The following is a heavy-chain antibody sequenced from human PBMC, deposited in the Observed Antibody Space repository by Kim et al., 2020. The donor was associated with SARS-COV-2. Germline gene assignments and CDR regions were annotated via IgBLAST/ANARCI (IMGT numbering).Heavy chain of an antibody. Sequence: SETLSLTCAVYGGSFSGYYWSWIRQPPGKGLEWIGEINHSGSTNYNPSLKSRVTISVDTSKNQFSLKLSSVTAADTAVYYCARVDPPPLPRGRMVRGGNWYFDLWGRGTLVTVSS. J-gene: IGHJ2*01. V-gene: IGHV4-34*01. D-gene: IGHD3-10*01. CDR1: GGSFSGYY. CDR3: ARVDPPPLPRGRMVRGGNWYFDL. CDR2: INHSGST.